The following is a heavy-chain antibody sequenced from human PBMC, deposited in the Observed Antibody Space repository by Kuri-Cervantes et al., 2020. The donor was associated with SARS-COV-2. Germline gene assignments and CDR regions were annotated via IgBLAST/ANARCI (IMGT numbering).Heavy chain of an antibody. CDR2: ISAYNGNT. J-gene: IGHJ4*02. CDR1: GYTFTSYG. Sequence: ASVKVSCKASGYTFTSYGISRVRQAPGQGLEWMGWISAYNGNTNYAQKLQGRVTMTTDTSTSTAYMELRSLRSDDTAVYYCARTYLLEWTPGAPAHFDYWGQGTLVTVSS. V-gene: IGHV1-18*01. CDR3: ARTYLLEWTPGAPAHFDY. D-gene: IGHD3-3*01.